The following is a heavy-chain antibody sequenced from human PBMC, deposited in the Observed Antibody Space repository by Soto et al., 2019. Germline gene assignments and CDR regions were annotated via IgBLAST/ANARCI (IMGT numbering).Heavy chain of an antibody. CDR2: ISGSGGST. V-gene: IGHV3-23*01. CDR3: AKAPYSSGYYLDY. D-gene: IGHD3-22*01. Sequence: GGSLSLSCAASGFTFSSYAMSWVRQAPGKGLEWVSAISGSGGSTYYADSVKGRFTISRDNSKNTLYLQMNSLRAEDTAVYYCAKAPYSSGYYLDYWGQGTLVTVSS. J-gene: IGHJ4*02. CDR1: GFTFSSYA.